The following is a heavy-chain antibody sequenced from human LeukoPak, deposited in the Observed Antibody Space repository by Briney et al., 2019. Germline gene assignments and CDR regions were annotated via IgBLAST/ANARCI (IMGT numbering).Heavy chain of an antibody. CDR1: GGSISSSNSY. D-gene: IGHD3-10*01. CDR2: VYYSGST. J-gene: IGHJ6*02. CDR3: AREFSRDYYGSGFVRFYGMDV. V-gene: IGHV4-39*07. Sequence: PSETLSLTCTVSGGSISSSNSYWGWIRQPPGKGLEWIGSVYYSGSTNYNPSLKSRVTISVDTSKNQFSLKLSSVTAADTAVYYCAREFSRDYYGSGFVRFYGMDVWGQGTTVTVSS.